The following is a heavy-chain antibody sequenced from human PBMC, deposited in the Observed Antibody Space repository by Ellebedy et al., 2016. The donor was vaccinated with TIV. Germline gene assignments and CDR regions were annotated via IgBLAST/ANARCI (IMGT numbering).Heavy chain of an antibody. CDR1: GFTFSSYA. V-gene: IGHV3-23*01. CDR3: AKDRPSGYYYAGSVPDY. J-gene: IGHJ4*02. CDR2: ISGSGGST. Sequence: GASLKISCAASGFTFSSYAMSWVRQAPGKGLEWVSAISGSGGSTYYADSVKGRFTISRDNSKNTLYLQMNSLRAEDTAVYYCAKDRPSGYYYAGSVPDYWGQGTLVTVSS. D-gene: IGHD3-22*01.